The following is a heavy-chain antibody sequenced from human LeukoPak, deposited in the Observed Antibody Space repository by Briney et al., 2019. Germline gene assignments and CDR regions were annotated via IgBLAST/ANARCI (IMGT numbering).Heavy chain of an antibody. CDR1: GFTFSSYA. CDR3: AEDRTGYSSGWYEDYFDY. CDR2: ISGSGGST. V-gene: IGHV3-23*01. D-gene: IGHD6-19*01. J-gene: IGHJ4*02. Sequence: GGSLRLSCAASGFTFSSYAMSWVRQAPGKGLEWVSAISGSGGSTYYADSVKGRFTISRDNSKNTLYLQMNSLRAEDTAVYYCAEDRTGYSSGWYEDYFDYWGQGTLVTVSS.